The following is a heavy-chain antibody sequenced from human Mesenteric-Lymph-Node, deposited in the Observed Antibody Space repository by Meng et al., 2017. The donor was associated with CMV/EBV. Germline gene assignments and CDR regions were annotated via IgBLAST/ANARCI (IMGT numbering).Heavy chain of an antibody. CDR2: INPNSGGT. CDR3: ARDGDSCSGGSCSYYYYYGMDV. D-gene: IGHD2-15*01. CDR1: GYTFTGYY. J-gene: IGHJ6*02. Sequence: ASVKVSCKASGYTFTGYYMHWVRQAPGQGLEWMGWINPNSGGTNYAQKFQGRVTMTRDTSISTAYMELSRLTSDDTAVYYCARDGDSCSGGSCSYYYYYGMDVWGQGTTVTVSS. V-gene: IGHV1-2*02.